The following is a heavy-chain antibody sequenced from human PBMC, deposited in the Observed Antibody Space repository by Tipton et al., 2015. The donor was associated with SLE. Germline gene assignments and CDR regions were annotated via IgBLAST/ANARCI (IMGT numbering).Heavy chain of an antibody. D-gene: IGHD6-19*01. V-gene: IGHV4-34*01. CDR3: ARRARIAVAGLDY. CDR1: GGSFSGYY. CDR2: INHSGST. J-gene: IGHJ4*02. Sequence: TLSLTCAVYGGSFSGYYWSWIRQPPGKGLEWIGEINHSGSTNYNPSLKSRVTISVDTSKNQFSLKLSSVTAADTAVYYCARRARIAVAGLDYWGQGTLVTVSS.